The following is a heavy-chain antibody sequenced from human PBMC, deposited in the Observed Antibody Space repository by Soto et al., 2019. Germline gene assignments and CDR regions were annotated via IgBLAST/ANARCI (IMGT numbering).Heavy chain of an antibody. CDR3: ARENSGSHYAFDV. CDR2: IIPIFGTA. Sequence: GXSVKLSCKASVGTFSSYAISWVRQAPGQGLEWMGGIIPIFGTANYAQKFQGRVTITADESTSTAYMELSSLRSEDTAVYYCARENSGSHYAFDVWGQGKMVTVSS. D-gene: IGHD1-26*01. V-gene: IGHV1-69*13. CDR1: VGTFSSYA. J-gene: IGHJ3*01.